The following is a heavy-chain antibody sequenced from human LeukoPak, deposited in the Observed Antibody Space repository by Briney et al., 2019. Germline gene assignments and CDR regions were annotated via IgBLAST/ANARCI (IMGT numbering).Heavy chain of an antibody. CDR3: VRDSSGWYELYYFDY. V-gene: IGHV3-48*03. CDR1: GFTFSSYE. D-gene: IGHD6-19*01. J-gene: IGHJ4*02. CDR2: ISSSGSTI. Sequence: GGSLSLSCAASGFTFSSYEMNWFRQAPGKGLEGVYYISSSGSTIYYADSVKGRFTISRDNAKNSLYLQMNSLRAEDTAVYYCVRDSSGWYELYYFDYWGQGTLVTVSS.